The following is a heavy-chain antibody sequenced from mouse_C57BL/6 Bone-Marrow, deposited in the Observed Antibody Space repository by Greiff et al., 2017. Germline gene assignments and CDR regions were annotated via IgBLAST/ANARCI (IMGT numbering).Heavy chain of an antibody. J-gene: IGHJ4*01. Sequence: VQLQQSGAELVMPGASVKLSCKASGYTFTSYWMHWVKQRPGQGLEWIGMIHPNSGSTNYTAKFKSKATLTVNKASSTAYVQLSSLTYKDYAVYYCARDDYNAMDYWGQGTSVTVSS. CDR1: GYTFTSYW. CDR2: IHPNSGST. CDR3: ARDDYNAMDY. V-gene: IGHV1-64*01.